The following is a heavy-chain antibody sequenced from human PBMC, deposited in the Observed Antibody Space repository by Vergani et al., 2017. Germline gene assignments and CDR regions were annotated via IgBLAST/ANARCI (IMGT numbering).Heavy chain of an antibody. D-gene: IGHD3-10*01. V-gene: IGHV5-51*01. J-gene: IGHJ4*02. CDR1: GYSFTSYW. CDR2: IYPGDSDT. Sequence: EVQLVQSGAEVKKPGESLKISCKGSGYSFTSYWIGWVRQMPGKGLEWMGIIYPGDSDTRYSPSFQGQVTISADKSISTAYLQWSSLKASDTAMYYCARLQYYYGSGSYYQVGDYWGQGTLVTVSS. CDR3: ARLQYYYGSGSYYQVGDY.